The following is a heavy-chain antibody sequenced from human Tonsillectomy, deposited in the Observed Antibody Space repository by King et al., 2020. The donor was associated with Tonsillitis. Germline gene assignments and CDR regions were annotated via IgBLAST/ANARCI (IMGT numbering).Heavy chain of an antibody. Sequence: QVQLQQWGAGLLKPSETLSLTCAVYDGSFSNYYWSWIRQPPGKGLEWIGEINHSGSTNYNPSLKSRVTISVDTSKNQLSLKLSSVTAADTAVYYCAREGAAYCGGDCYSGSDAFDIWGQGTMVTVSS. CDR1: DGSFSNYY. V-gene: IGHV4-34*01. D-gene: IGHD2-21*02. J-gene: IGHJ3*02. CDR3: AREGAAYCGGDCYSGSDAFDI. CDR2: INHSGST.